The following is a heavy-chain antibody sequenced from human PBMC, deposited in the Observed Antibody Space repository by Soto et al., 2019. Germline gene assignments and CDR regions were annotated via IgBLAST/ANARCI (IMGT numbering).Heavy chain of an antibody. CDR1: GVSISKSSYY. J-gene: IGHJ6*03. V-gene: IGHV4-39*01. D-gene: IGHD2-2*01. Sequence: QLQMEESGPGLVKPSETLSLSCTVSGVSISKSSYYWGWIRQPPGRGLEWIGSIHSSGSTSYNPSLENRVTMSVDTSKNQFSLRLNSVTAADTAVYYCARLVIVPAAMSDYYMDVWGQGATVTVSS. CDR3: ARLVIVPAAMSDYYMDV. CDR2: IHSSGST.